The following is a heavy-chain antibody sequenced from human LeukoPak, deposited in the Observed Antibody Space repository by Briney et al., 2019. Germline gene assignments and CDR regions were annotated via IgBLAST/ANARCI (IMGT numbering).Heavy chain of an antibody. CDR3: ARESELEPDAFDI. V-gene: IGHV1-8*01. J-gene: IGHJ3*02. CDR1: GYTFTSYD. CDR2: MNPNSGNT. Sequence: GASVKVSCKASGYTFTSYDINWVRQATGQGLEWMGWMNPNSGNTGYAQKFQGRVTTTRNTSISTAYMELSSLRSEDTAVYYCARESELEPDAFDIWGQGTMVTVSS. D-gene: IGHD1-1*01.